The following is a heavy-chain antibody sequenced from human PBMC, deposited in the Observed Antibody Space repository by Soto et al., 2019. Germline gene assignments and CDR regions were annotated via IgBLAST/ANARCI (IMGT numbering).Heavy chain of an antibody. CDR2: ISHSGST. CDR3: ARGGLLPDY. V-gene: IGHV4-30-2*01. CDR1: GGSTSSGGYS. Sequence: QLQLQESGSGLVKPSQTLSLTCAVSGGSTSSGGYSWSWLRQPPGKGLEWIGYISHSGSTYYNPSLKSRVTISVDTSKNQFSLRLSSVTAADTVVYYCARGGLLPDYWGQGTLVTVSS. J-gene: IGHJ4*02. D-gene: IGHD6-19*01.